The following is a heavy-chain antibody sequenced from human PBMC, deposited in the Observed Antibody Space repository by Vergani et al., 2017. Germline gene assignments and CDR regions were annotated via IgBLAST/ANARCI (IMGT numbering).Heavy chain of an antibody. CDR3: ARDGDYGDYGHYYYMDV. CDR1: GGSISSSSYY. V-gene: IGHV4-39*07. Sequence: QLQLQESGPGLVKPSETLSLTCTVSGGSISSSSYYWGWIRQPPGKGLEWIGSIYYSGSTYYNPSLKSRVTISVETSKNQFSLKLSSVTAADTAVYYCARDGDYGDYGHYYYMDVWGKGTTVTVSS. D-gene: IGHD4-17*01. CDR2: IYYSGST. J-gene: IGHJ6*03.